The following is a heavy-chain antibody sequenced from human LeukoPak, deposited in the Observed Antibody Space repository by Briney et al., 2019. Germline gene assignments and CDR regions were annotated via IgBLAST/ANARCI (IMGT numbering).Heavy chain of an antibody. D-gene: IGHD1-1*01. V-gene: IGHV3-23*01. CDR1: GFTFSSYV. J-gene: IGHJ1*01. CDR3: AKGPKTADPLEEYFQH. Sequence: GGSLRLSCAVSGFTFSSYVMSWVRQAPGKGLEWVSAISGGGDDTYYADSVKGRFTISRDNSKNTVYLHMNSLRDDDAAIYYCAKGPKTADPLEEYFQHWGQGSLVTVSS. CDR2: ISGGGDDT.